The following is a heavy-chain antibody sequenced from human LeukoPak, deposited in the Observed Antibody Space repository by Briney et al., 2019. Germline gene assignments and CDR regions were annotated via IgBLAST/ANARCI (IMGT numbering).Heavy chain of an antibody. CDR2: IRQDGNDK. J-gene: IGHJ5*02. Sequence: PGGSLRLSCAASGFTLSSYWMSWVRQAPGKGLEWVAHIRQDGNDKYYVDSVKGRFTISRDNTKNSLYLQMNSLRAEDTAVYYCARYATSSGSRRLEPWGQGTLVTVSS. D-gene: IGHD6-19*01. V-gene: IGHV3-7*01. CDR1: GFTLSSYW. CDR3: ARYATSSGSRRLEP.